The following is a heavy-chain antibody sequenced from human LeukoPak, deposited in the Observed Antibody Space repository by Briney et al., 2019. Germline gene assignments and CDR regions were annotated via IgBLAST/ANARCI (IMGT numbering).Heavy chain of an antibody. CDR1: GFTFSSYE. CDR3: AKDRYYDSSGAWDY. V-gene: IGHV3-48*03. CDR2: ISSTGSTR. D-gene: IGHD3-22*01. J-gene: IGHJ4*02. Sequence: GGSLRLSCAASGFTFSSYEMNWVRQAPGKGLEWVSYISSTGSTRYYADSLKGRFTIARDSSKNMLYLQMNRLRAEDMALYYCAKDRYYDSSGAWDYWGQGTLVTVSS.